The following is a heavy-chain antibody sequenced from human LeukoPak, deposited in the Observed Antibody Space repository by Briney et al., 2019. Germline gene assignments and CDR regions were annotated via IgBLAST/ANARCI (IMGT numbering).Heavy chain of an antibody. J-gene: IGHJ4*02. CDR2: IYTSGST. D-gene: IGHD3-3*01. V-gene: IGHV4-4*07. Sequence: SETLSLTCTVSGGSISGYYWSWLRQPAGKGLEWIGRIYTSGSTNYNPSLKSRVTMSVDTSKNQFSLKLSSVTAADTAVYYCARELIFGVVDYWGQETLVTVSS. CDR1: GGSISGYY. CDR3: ARELIFGVVDY.